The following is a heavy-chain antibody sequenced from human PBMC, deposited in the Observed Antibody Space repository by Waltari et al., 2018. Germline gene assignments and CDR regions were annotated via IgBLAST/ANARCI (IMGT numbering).Heavy chain of an antibody. CDR3: ARANTIFGVIRTWYYMDV. CDR1: GGSFSGYY. Sequence: QVQLQQWGAGLLKPSETLSLTCVVSGGSFSGYYWSWFRQPPGKGREWVGEINHSGRTNYHPSLKSRVTISIDTSKIQFSLKLRSVTVADTAVYYCARANTIFGVIRTWYYMDVWGKGTPVTVSS. V-gene: IGHV4-34*01. J-gene: IGHJ6*03. CDR2: INHSGRT. D-gene: IGHD3-3*01.